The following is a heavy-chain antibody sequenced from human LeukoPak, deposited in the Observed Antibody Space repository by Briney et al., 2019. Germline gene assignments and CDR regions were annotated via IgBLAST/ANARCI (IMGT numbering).Heavy chain of an antibody. V-gene: IGHV3-7*03. D-gene: IGHD1-14*01. Sequence: SCKVSGYTLTELSMHWVRQAPGKGLEWVANIKQDGSEKYYVDSVKGRFTISRDNAKNSLYLQMNSLRAEDTAVYYCAKNGEPHYYMDVWGKGTTVTVSS. CDR3: AKNGEPHYYMDV. J-gene: IGHJ6*03. CDR1: GYTLTELS. CDR2: IKQDGSEK.